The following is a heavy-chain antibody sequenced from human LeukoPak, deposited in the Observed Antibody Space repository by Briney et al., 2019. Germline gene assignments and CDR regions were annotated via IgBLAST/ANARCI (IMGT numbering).Heavy chain of an antibody. V-gene: IGHV1-24*01. CDR3: ATVPYSSSSGNYFDY. D-gene: IGHD6-6*01. CDR1: GYTLTELS. J-gene: IGHJ4*02. Sequence: GASVKVSCKVSGYTLTELSMHWVRQAPGKGLEWMGGFDPEDGETIYAQKFQGRVTITEDTSTDTAYMELSSLRSEDTAVYYCATVPYSSSSGNYFDYWGQGTLVTVSS. CDR2: FDPEDGET.